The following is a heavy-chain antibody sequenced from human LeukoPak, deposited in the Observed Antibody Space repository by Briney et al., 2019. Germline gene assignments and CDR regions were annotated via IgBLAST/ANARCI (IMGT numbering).Heavy chain of an antibody. J-gene: IGHJ3*02. D-gene: IGHD6-19*01. CDR1: GFTFDDYG. CDR3: AKDIGAVAGYAFDI. CDR2: INWNGGST. Sequence: GGSLRLSCAASGFTFDDYGMSWVRQAPGKGLEWVSGINWNGGSTGYADSVKGRFTISRDNAKNSLYLQMNSLRAEDMALYYCAKDIGAVAGYAFDIWGQGTMVTVSS. V-gene: IGHV3-20*04.